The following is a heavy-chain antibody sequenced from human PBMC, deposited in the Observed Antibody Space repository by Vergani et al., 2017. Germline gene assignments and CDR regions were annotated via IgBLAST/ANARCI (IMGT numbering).Heavy chain of an antibody. J-gene: IGHJ4*02. CDR3: ARGLPYRLIGSRLDY. V-gene: IGHV3-30*02. CDR1: GFDFRTFG. CDR2: IRYDATYK. Sequence: VNLSISGGGVVQAGGSLRLSCVASGFDFRTFGMHWVRRAPGKGLEWVAFIRYDATYKFYGASVSGRFTVSRDNSINSIFLQMDSLSIDDTGVYYCARGLPYRLIGSRLDYWGQGTLVTVTS. D-gene: IGHD3-16*02.